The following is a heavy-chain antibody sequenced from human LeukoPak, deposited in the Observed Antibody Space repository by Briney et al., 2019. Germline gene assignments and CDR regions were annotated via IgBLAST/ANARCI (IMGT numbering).Heavy chain of an antibody. D-gene: IGHD3-3*01. J-gene: IGHJ3*02. V-gene: IGHV3-23*01. CDR1: GFTFSSYA. CDR2: ICGSGDNT. CDR3: AKSPQTQELRYLEWLYAFDI. Sequence: GGSLRLSCAASGFTFSSYAMSWVRQAPGKGREWVSSICGSGDNTYYAESVKGRFTISRDNSKNTLSLQVNSLRVADTSIYYCAKSPQTQELRYLEWLYAFDIWGQGTKVTVSS.